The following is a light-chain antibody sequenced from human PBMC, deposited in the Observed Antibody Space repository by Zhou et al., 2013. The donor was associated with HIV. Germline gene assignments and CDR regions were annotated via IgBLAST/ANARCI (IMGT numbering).Light chain of an antibody. CDR3: QQSYSVPPT. CDR1: QTISTY. CDR2: KAS. Sequence: DIQMTQSPSSLSASVGDRVTITCRASQTISTYLNWYQQKPGKAPTLLIYKASNLQSGVPSRFSGSGSGADFTLTINSLQPEDFATYFYQQSYSVPPTFGQGTKLEI. V-gene: IGKV1-39*01. J-gene: IGKJ2*01.